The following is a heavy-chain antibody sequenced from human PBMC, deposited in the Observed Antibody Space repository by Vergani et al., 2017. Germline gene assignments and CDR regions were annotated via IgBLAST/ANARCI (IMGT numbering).Heavy chain of an antibody. J-gene: IGHJ4*02. CDR1: GGSISSSRYF. D-gene: IGHD6-19*01. V-gene: IGHV4-39*02. CDR2: ISYSGDT. Sequence: QLQLPESGPGLVKPSETLSLTCSVSGGSISSSRYFWGWLRQPPGKGLEWIGAISYSGDTYYNPSLKTRITISVDTSKNHFSLRLSSVTAADTAVYYCARDSTTWTRAGYWGQGTLVTVSS. CDR3: ARDSTTWTRAGY.